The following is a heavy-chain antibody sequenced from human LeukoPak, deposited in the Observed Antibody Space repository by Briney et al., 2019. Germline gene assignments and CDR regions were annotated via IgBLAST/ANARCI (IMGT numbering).Heavy chain of an antibody. J-gene: IGHJ6*02. Sequence: GGSLRLSCAASGFTFSSNAMCWVRQAPGKGLEWVSLISGTGGTTYYADSVKGRLTISRDNSKNALYLQMNSLRAEDTAVYYCASRLGGYYYGMDVWGQGSAVTVSS. CDR1: GFTFSSNA. CDR3: ASRLGGYYYGMDV. V-gene: IGHV3-23*01. D-gene: IGHD3-16*01. CDR2: ISGTGGTT.